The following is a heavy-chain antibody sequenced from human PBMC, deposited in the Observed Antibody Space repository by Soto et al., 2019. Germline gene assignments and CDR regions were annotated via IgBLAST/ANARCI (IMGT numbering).Heavy chain of an antibody. CDR2: ISGNGDRT. V-gene: IGHV3-43*01. D-gene: IGHD3-16*01. Sequence: GGSLRLSCAASGFSIDDYSMHWVRQAPGKGLEWVSLISGNGDRTYYGDSVKRRFTISRDSSNNSRYLQMNMLRIEDSALYYCAKDFGRGQLLRFDSWGHGTLVTFYS. J-gene: IGHJ4*01. CDR1: GFSIDDYS. CDR3: AKDFGRGQLLRFDS.